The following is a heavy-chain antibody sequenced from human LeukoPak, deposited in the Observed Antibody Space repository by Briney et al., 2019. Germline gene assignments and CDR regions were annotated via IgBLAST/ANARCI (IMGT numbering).Heavy chain of an antibody. CDR1: GFTFRAVG. J-gene: IGHJ4*02. Sequence: GGSLRLSCAASGFTFRAVGMYWVRQAPGKGLECGVVISYEGSYEYFADSVKRGLTVSRDNSKHTLYLQITSLRAADTAMSYCAKEENPDANSWGQGNLVTVSS. CDR3: AKEENPDANS. V-gene: IGHV3-30*18. CDR2: ISYEGSYE. D-gene: IGHD2/OR15-2a*01.